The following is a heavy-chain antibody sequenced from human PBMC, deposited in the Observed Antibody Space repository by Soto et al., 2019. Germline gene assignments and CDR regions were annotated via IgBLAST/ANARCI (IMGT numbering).Heavy chain of an antibody. J-gene: IGHJ4*02. V-gene: IGHV4-30-2*01. CDR3: ARDSRSGYYLEY. Sequence: QLQLRESGSGLVKPSQTLSLTCTVSGDSISSGGYSWNWIRQPPGKGLEWIGYIYHSGGTDYNPSLESRVTLSVDSSNNQSALKLRSVAAADTAVYYCARDSRSGYYLEYWGQGTLVTVSS. CDR2: IYHSGGT. D-gene: IGHD3-22*01. CDR1: GDSISSGGYS.